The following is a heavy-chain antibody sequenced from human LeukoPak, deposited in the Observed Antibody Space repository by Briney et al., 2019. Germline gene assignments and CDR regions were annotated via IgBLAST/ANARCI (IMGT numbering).Heavy chain of an antibody. CDR1: GGSISSSSYY. CDR3: ARPDYYDSSGSAAFDI. Sequence: PSETLSLTCTVSGGSISSSSYYWGWIRQPPGKGREWIGSIYYSGSTYYNPSLQSRVTISVNTSKNQFSLKLSYVTAADTAVYYCARPDYYDSSGSAAFDIWGQGTMVTVSS. J-gene: IGHJ3*02. D-gene: IGHD3-22*01. V-gene: IGHV4-39*01. CDR2: IYYSGST.